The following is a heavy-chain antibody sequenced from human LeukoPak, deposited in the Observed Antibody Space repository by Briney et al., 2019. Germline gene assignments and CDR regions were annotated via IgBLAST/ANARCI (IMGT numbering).Heavy chain of an antibody. CDR3: AREFES. Sequence: SQTLSLTCTVSGGSISSGSHEWSWIRQPAGKGLEWIGLIYTSGTTKTNPSLESRVTISLDTSKNQFSLKLGSVTAADTAVYYCAREFESWGQGTLVTVSS. CDR2: IYTSGTT. V-gene: IGHV4-61*02. CDR1: GGSISSGSHE. J-gene: IGHJ5*01.